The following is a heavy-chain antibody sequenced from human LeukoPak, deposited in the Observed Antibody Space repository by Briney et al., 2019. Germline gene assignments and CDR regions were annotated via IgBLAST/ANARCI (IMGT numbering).Heavy chain of an antibody. V-gene: IGHV1-69*13. Sequence: SVKVSCKASGYTFTDYSLHWVRQAPGQGLEWMGGIIPIFGTANYAQKFQGRVTITADESTSTAYMELSSLRSEDTAVYYCARDSSGWYGSFDYWGQGTLVTVSS. CDR2: IIPIFGTA. D-gene: IGHD6-19*01. CDR1: GYTFTDYS. J-gene: IGHJ4*02. CDR3: ARDSSGWYGSFDY.